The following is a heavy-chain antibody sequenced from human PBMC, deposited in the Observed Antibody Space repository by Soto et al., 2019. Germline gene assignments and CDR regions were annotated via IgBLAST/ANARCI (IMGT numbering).Heavy chain of an antibody. V-gene: IGHV3-21*01. CDR3: ARKNYYDSSGYGRIDY. J-gene: IGHJ4*02. CDR1: GFTFSSYS. CDR2: ISSSSSYI. D-gene: IGHD3-22*01. Sequence: EVQLVESGGGLVKPGGSLRLSCAASGFTFSSYSMHWVRQAPGKGLEWVSSISSSSSYIYYADSVKGRFTISRDNAKNSLYLQMNSLRAEDTAVYYCARKNYYDSSGYGRIDYWGQGTLVTVSS.